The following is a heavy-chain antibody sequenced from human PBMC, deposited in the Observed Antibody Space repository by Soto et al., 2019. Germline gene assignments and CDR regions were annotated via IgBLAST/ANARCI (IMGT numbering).Heavy chain of an antibody. V-gene: IGHV4-30-2*01. Sequence: LSLTCAVSGGSISSGGYSWSWIRQPPGKGLEWIGYIYHSGSTYYNPSLKSRVTISVDRSKNQFSLKLSSVTAADTAVYYCARVTAAAGTRWFDPWGQGTLVTVSS. D-gene: IGHD6-13*01. CDR1: GGSISSGGYS. J-gene: IGHJ5*02. CDR3: ARVTAAAGTRWFDP. CDR2: IYHSGST.